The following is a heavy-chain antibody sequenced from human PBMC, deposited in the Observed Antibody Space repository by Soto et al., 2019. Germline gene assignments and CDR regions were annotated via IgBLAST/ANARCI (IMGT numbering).Heavy chain of an antibody. Sequence: LSLTCTVSGGSISSSSYYWGWIRQPPGKGLEWIGSIYYSGSTYYNPSLKSRVTISVDTSKNQFSLKLSSVTAADTAVYYCARRDYYYYMDVWGKGTTVTVSS. V-gene: IGHV4-39*01. CDR1: GGSISSSSYY. CDR3: ARRDYYYYMDV. CDR2: IYYSGST. J-gene: IGHJ6*03.